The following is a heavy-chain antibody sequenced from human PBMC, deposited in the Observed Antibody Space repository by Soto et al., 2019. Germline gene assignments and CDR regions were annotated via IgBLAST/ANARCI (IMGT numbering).Heavy chain of an antibody. CDR3: AKGNLEGLDY. CDR2: IYSGGDI. D-gene: IGHD1-1*01. J-gene: IGHJ4*02. V-gene: IGHV3-53*01. Sequence: GGSLRLSFVASGFTVNSNYIAWVRQAPGKGLEWVSLIYSGGDIYYADSVKGRFIVSRDDSKNTVYLQMNSLRVEDTAVYFCAKGNLEGLDYWGQGTLVTVSS. CDR1: GFTVNSNY.